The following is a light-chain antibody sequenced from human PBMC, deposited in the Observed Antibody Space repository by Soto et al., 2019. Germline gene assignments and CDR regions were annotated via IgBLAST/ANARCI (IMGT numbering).Light chain of an antibody. Sequence: DIQMTQSPSSLSASVGDRVTITCRASQNINNFLSWYQQKPGKAPKFLMYGASTLQSGVPSRFSGGGSGTDFNLTISSLQPEDFATYYCQQCHSTPTFGQGTKVEIK. J-gene: IGKJ1*01. CDR3: QQCHSTPT. CDR1: QNINNF. CDR2: GAS. V-gene: IGKV1-39*01.